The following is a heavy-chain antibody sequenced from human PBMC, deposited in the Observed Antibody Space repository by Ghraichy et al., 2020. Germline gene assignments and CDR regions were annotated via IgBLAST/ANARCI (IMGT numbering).Heavy chain of an antibody. J-gene: IGHJ4*02. CDR2: MYHTGST. V-gene: IGHV4-59*02. D-gene: IGHD6-6*01. CDR3: ARGLRSSSSQATTFDS. CDR1: GGSVISYY. Sequence: SETLSLTCSVSGGSVISYYWTWIRQPPRGGLEWIGYMYHTGSTHCNPSLKSRVDISLDTSKNQFSLKLNSVTAADTAVYYCARGLRSSSSQATTFDSWGPGTLVTVSS.